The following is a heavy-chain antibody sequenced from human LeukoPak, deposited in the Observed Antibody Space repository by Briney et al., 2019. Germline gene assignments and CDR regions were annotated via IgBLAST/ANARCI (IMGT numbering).Heavy chain of an antibody. CDR3: ARGYYYDSSGYYYFDY. CDR2: INPNSGGT. Sequence: ASVKVSCKASGYTFTGYYIHWVRQAPGQGLEWMGWINPNSGGTHYAQKLQGRVTMTRDTSITTAYMELSRLRPDDTAVYYCARGYYYDSSGYYYFDYWGQGTLVTVSS. V-gene: IGHV1-2*02. D-gene: IGHD3-22*01. CDR1: GYTFTGYY. J-gene: IGHJ4*02.